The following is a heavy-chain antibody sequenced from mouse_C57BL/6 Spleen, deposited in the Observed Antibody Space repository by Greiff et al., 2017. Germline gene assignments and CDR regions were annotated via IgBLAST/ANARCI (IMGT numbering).Heavy chain of an antibody. CDR3: ARCYGSSLYYFDY. Sequence: VQLQQSGAELVKPGASVKLSCKASGYTFTSYWMQWVKQRPGQGLEWIGEIDPSASYTNYNQKFKGKATLTVDTSSSTAYMQLSSLTSEDSAVYYCARCYGSSLYYFDYWGQGTTLTVAS. V-gene: IGHV1-50*01. J-gene: IGHJ2*01. CDR1: GYTFTSYW. CDR2: IDPSASYT. D-gene: IGHD1-1*01.